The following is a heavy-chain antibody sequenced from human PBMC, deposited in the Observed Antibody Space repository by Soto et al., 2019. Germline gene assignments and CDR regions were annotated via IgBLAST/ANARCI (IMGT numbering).Heavy chain of an antibody. J-gene: IGHJ4*02. CDR3: ARDTAMITFGGVIESFDY. D-gene: IGHD3-16*02. CDR2: IKQDGSEK. CDR1: GFTFSSYW. V-gene: IGHV3-7*01. Sequence: EVQLVESGGGLVQPGGSLRLSCAASGFTFSSYWMSWVRQAPGKGLEWVANIKQDGSEKYYEDSVKGRFTISRDNAKNSLYLQMNSLRAEDTAVYYCARDTAMITFGGVIESFDYWGQGTLVTVSS.